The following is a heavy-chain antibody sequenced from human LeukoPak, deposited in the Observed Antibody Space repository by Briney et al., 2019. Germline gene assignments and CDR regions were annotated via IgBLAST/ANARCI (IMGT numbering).Heavy chain of an antibody. CDR2: IYYSGST. V-gene: IGHV4-31*03. CDR1: GGSISSGGYY. J-gene: IGHJ3*02. Sequence: PSETLSLTCTVSGGSISSGGYYWSWIRQHPGKGLEWIGYIYYSGSTYYNPSLKSRVTISVDTSKNQFSLKLSSVTAADTAVYYCARDDYGDSRAYAFDIWGQGTMVTVSS. D-gene: IGHD4-17*01. CDR3: ARDDYGDSRAYAFDI.